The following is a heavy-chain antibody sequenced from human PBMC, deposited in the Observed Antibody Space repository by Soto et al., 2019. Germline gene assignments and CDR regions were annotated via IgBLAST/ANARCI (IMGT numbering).Heavy chain of an antibody. J-gene: IGHJ6*02. V-gene: IGHV4-59*01. CDR1: GGSITSYQ. CDR2: IYYSGST. Sequence: PSETPSLTCTVSGGSITSYQWRWIRQHPGKGLEWIGYIYYSGSTNYNPSLKSRVTISVDTSKNQFSLKLSSVTAADTAVYYCARAGGIAVAGPYYYYYYGMDVWGQGTTVTVSS. D-gene: IGHD6-19*01. CDR3: ARAGGIAVAGPYYYYYYGMDV.